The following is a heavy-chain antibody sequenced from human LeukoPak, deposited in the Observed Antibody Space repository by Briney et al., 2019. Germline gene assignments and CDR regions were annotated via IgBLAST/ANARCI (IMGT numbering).Heavy chain of an antibody. J-gene: IGHJ4*02. V-gene: IGHV1-2*04. CDR1: GYTFTGYY. D-gene: IGHD2-2*01. Sequence: ASVKVSCKASGYTFTGYYMHWVRQAPGQGLEWMGWINPNSGGTNYAQKFQGWVTMTRDTSISTAYMELSRLRSDDTAVYHCATGGLPYCSSTSCYGDYWGQGTLVTVSS. CDR2: INPNSGGT. CDR3: ATGGLPYCSSTSCYGDY.